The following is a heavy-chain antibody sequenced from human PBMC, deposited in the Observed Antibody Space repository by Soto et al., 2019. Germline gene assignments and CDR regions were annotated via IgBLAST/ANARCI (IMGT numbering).Heavy chain of an antibody. CDR1: GDSINSPGYS. Sequence: QLQLQESGSGLVKPSQTLSLTCAVSGDSINSPGYSWSWIRQPPGKGLEWIGSISHSGSTSYRQSLTSRVVISGDTSSNLLSLMLSSVTAADTAVYYCGRSEGMGVTTFVFWGQGTHVIVSS. V-gene: IGHV4-30-2*01. CDR2: ISHSGST. J-gene: IGHJ5*01. D-gene: IGHD1-26*01. CDR3: GRSEGMGVTTFVF.